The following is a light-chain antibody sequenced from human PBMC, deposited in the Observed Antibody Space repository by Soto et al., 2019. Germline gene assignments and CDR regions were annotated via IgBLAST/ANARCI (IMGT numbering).Light chain of an antibody. CDR2: DAS. CDR1: QRIRDN. Sequence: EIVLTQSPATLSVSPGERATLSCRASQRIRDNLAWYQQKPGQTPRLLISDASTRATTIPARFSGSGSGTEFTLTINRLQSEDFAVYYCQHYHDWRITFGQGTRLEIK. J-gene: IGKJ5*01. V-gene: IGKV3-15*01. CDR3: QHYHDWRIT.